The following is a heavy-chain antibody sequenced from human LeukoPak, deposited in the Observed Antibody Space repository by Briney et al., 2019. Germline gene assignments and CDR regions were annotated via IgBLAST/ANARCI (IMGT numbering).Heavy chain of an antibody. CDR3: ASSTLTNRWGYYYYYGMDV. J-gene: IGHJ6*02. Sequence: SGTLSLTCTVSCGYISSYYWCWIRQPPGKGLEWIGYIYYSGSTNYNPSLKSRVTISVDTSKNQFSLKLSSVTAADTAVYYCASSTLTNRWGYYYYYGMDVWGQGTTVTVSS. CDR2: IYYSGST. CDR1: CGYISSYY. V-gene: IGHV4-59*01. D-gene: IGHD4-17*01.